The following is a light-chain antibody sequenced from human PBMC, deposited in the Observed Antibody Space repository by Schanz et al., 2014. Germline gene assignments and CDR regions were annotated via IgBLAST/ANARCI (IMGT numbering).Light chain of an antibody. CDR2: DVS. V-gene: IGLV2-14*01. CDR3: CSYSHTRTFVL. CDR1: SSDVGGYNY. J-gene: IGLJ2*01. Sequence: QSALTQPASVSGSPGQSVTISCTGTSSDVGGYNYVSWYQQHPGKAPKLMIYDVSNRPSGVSNRFSASKSGNTASLTISGLQAEDEATYYCCSYSHTRTFVLFGGGTKLTVL.